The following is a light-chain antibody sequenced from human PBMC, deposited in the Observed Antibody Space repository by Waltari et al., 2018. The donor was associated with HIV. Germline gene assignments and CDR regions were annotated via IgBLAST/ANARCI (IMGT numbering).Light chain of an antibody. CDR3: GTWDSSLSAGGV. CDR1: SSNIGNNY. V-gene: IGLV1-51*02. Sequence: QSVLTQPPSVSAAPGQKVTISCSGSSSNIGNNYVSWYQQLPGTAPKLLIYENNKRPSGIPDRFSGSKSGTSATLGITGLQTGDEADYYCGTWDSSLSAGGVFGGGT. CDR2: ENN. J-gene: IGLJ3*02.